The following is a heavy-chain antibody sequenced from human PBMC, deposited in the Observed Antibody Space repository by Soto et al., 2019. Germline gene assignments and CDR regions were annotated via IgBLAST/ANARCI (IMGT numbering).Heavy chain of an antibody. Sequence: EVQLVESGGVVVQPGGSLRLSCAASGFTFDDYTMHWVRQAPGKGLEWVSLISWDGGSTYYADSVKGRFTISRDNSKNSLYLQMNSLRTEDTALYYCAKVIDIVVVVAALSFWGQGTMVTVSS. D-gene: IGHD2-15*01. CDR1: GFTFDDYT. V-gene: IGHV3-43*01. CDR2: ISWDGGST. J-gene: IGHJ3*01. CDR3: AKVIDIVVVVAALSF.